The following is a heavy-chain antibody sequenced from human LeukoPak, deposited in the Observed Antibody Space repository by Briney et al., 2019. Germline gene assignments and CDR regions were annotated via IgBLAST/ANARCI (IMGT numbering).Heavy chain of an antibody. CDR3: APAYIWGSFRTFNY. D-gene: IGHD3-16*02. CDR1: GGSISSSSYY. CDR2: ITYSGTT. Sequence: PSETLSLTRTVSGGSISSSSYYWGWIRQPPGKGLEWVGSITYSGTTYYNPSLKSRVTISVDTSKSQFSLKLTSVTAADTAVYYCAPAYIWGSFRTFNYWGQGTLVTVSS. J-gene: IGHJ4*02. V-gene: IGHV4-39*01.